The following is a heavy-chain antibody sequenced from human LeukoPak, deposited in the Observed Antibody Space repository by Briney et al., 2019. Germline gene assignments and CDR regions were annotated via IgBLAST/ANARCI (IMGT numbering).Heavy chain of an antibody. D-gene: IGHD5-18*01. CDR2: ISGSGGST. Sequence: GGSLRLSCAASGFTFSSYAMSWVRQAPGKGLEWVSAISGSGGSTSYADSVKGRFTISRDNSKNTLYLQMNSLRAEDTAVYYCAKDRTAMDAYYYYGMDVWGQGTTVTVSS. V-gene: IGHV3-23*01. CDR3: AKDRTAMDAYYYYGMDV. J-gene: IGHJ6*02. CDR1: GFTFSSYA.